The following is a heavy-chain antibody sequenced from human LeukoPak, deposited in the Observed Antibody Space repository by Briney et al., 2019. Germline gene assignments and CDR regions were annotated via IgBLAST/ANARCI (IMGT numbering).Heavy chain of an antibody. D-gene: IGHD6-19*01. CDR3: ARQLASSSGYYYYYGMDV. J-gene: IGHJ6*02. CDR1: GGSISSYY. Sequence: SETLSLTCTVSGGSISSYYWSWIRQPPGKGLEWIGYIYYSGSTNYNPSLKSRVTISVDTSKNQFSLKLSSVTAADTAVYYCARQLASSSGYYYYYGMDVWGQGTTVTVSS. V-gene: IGHV4-59*08. CDR2: IYYSGST.